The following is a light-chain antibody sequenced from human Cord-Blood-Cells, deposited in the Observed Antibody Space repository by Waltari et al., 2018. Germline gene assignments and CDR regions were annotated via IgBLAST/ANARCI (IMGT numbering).Light chain of an antibody. J-gene: IGKJ2*01. CDR3: QQLNSYPPYT. Sequence: DIQLTQSPSFLSASVGDRVTITCRASQGISSYLAWYQQKPGKAPKLLIYAASTLQSGVPSRFSGSGSGTEFTLTISSLQPEDFVTYYCQQLNSYPPYTFGQGTKLEIK. CDR1: QGISSY. CDR2: AAS. V-gene: IGKV1-9*01.